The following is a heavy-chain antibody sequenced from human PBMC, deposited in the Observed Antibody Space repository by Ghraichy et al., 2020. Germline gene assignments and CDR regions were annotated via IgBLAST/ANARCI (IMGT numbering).Heavy chain of an antibody. J-gene: IGHJ6*02. CDR2: IHHSGTV. CDR3: ARGGNGDHYYYYGLDV. V-gene: IGHV4-39*01. Sequence: SETLSLTCTVSGGSIRSESYYLDWIRQSRGKGLEWIGSIHHSGTVYYNPSLKNRVTISVDTSKDQFSLELTSVTAADTAVYYCARGGNGDHYYYYGLDVWGQGTTIIVSS. D-gene: IGHD3-16*01. CDR1: GGSIRSESYY.